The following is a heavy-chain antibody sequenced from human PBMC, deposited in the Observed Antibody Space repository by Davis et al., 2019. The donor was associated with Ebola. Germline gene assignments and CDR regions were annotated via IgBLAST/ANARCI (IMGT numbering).Heavy chain of an antibody. CDR3: VRVGWGAH. Sequence: MPSETLSLTCTVSGASVSSGPNYWNWIRQPPGKGLEWIGYVSNSGSTSYSPSLKSRVTISLDTSKNQFSLNLDSVTSADTAVYYCVRVGWGAHWGQGTLVTVSS. J-gene: IGHJ4*02. CDR1: GASVSSGPNY. CDR2: VSNSGST. D-gene: IGHD3-16*01. V-gene: IGHV4-61*01.